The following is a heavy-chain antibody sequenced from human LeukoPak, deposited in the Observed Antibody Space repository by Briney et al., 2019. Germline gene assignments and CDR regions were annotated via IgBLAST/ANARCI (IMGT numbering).Heavy chain of an antibody. D-gene: IGHD3-22*01. CDR1: GYSISSGYY. J-gene: IGHJ4*02. Sequence: SETLSLTSAVSGYSISSGYYWGWIRQPPGKGLEWIGSIYYSGSTYYNPSLKSRVTISVDTSKNQFSLKLSSVTAADTAVYYCARYIITTYGIIDYWGQGTLVTVSS. CDR3: ARYIITTYGIIDY. V-gene: IGHV4-38-2*01. CDR2: IYYSGST.